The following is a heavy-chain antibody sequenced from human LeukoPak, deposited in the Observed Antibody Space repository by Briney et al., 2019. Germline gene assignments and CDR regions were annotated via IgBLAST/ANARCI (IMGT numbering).Heavy chain of an antibody. CDR2: IIPILGIA. V-gene: IGHV1-69*04. CDR1: GYTFTSYG. CDR3: ARGVAAAGRSAFDI. D-gene: IGHD6-13*01. Sequence: SVKVSCKASGYTFTSYGISWVRQAPGQGLEWMGRIIPILGIANYAQKFQGRVTITADKSTSTAYMELSSLRSEDTAVYYCARGVAAAGRSAFDIWGQGTMVTVSS. J-gene: IGHJ3*02.